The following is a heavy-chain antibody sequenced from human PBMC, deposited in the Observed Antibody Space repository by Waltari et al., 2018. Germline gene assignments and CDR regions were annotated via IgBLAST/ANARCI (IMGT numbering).Heavy chain of an antibody. CDR3: ARWGSNSGNSLYAIDI. D-gene: IGHD1-26*01. CDR1: GTSITTSY. V-gene: IGHV4-59*01. J-gene: IGHJ3*02. CDR2: SHYSGTN. Sequence: QVQLQESGPGLVKPSETLSLTCPVSGTSITTSYWNWIRQPPRKGRELIGYSHYSGTNKYNPSLKSRVTRSVETSKNQVSLKLNSVTAADTAVYYCARWGSNSGNSLYAIDIWGQGTTVTVSS.